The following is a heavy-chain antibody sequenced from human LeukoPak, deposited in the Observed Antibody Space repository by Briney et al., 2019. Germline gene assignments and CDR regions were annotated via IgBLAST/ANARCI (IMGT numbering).Heavy chain of an antibody. CDR2: ISSFSGTI. Sequence: GGSLRLSCVASGINFRSYSMNWVRQAPGKGLEWISYISSFSGTINYADSVKGRFTISRDNAKNSLYLQMNSLRAEDTAVYYCARDGRWINYYDGSSPVWGQGTLVTVSS. CDR3: ARDGRWINYYDGSSPV. J-gene: IGHJ4*02. D-gene: IGHD3-22*01. CDR1: GINFRSYS. V-gene: IGHV3-48*04.